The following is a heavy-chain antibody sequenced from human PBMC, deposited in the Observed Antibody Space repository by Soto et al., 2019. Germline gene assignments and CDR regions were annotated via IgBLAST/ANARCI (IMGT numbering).Heavy chain of an antibody. V-gene: IGHV4-30-4*08. J-gene: IGHJ6*02. CDR1: GGSISSGDYF. CDR2: ISSIGST. D-gene: IGHD3-9*01. Sequence: QVQLQESGPGLGKPSQTLSLTCPVSGGSISSGDYFWSWIRQSPGKGLEWIGYISSIGSTYYNPSLKSRVSVSRDTSKNQFSLKLSSVTTTDTAVYYCARGLVIRPYYYHGMDVWGQGTTVTVSS. CDR3: ARGLVIRPYYYHGMDV.